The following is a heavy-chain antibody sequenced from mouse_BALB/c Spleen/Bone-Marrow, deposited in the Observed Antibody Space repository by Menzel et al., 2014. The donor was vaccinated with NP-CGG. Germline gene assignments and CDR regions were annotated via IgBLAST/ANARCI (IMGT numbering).Heavy chain of an antibody. CDR2: IYWDDDK. J-gene: IGHJ3*01. D-gene: IGHD2-4*01. V-gene: IGHV8-12*01. CDR1: GFSLTTSGMG. CDR3: ARRLGHYDYDGFAY. Sequence: QVTLKVCGPGILQPSQPLSLPCSFSGFSLTTSGMGVSWIRQPSGKGLEWLAHIYWDDDKRYNPSLKSRLTISKDTSSNQVFLKITSVATADTATYYCARRLGHYDYDGFAYWGQGTPVTVSA.